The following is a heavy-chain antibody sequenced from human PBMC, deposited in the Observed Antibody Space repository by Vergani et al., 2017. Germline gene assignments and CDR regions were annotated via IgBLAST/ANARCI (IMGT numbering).Heavy chain of an antibody. J-gene: IGHJ6*03. CDR3: ARDGWELLDYFYYMDV. V-gene: IGHV3-7*01. Sequence: EVQLVESGGGLVQPGGSLRLSCAASGFSLSRFWMSWVRQAPEKGLEWAAHISPDGSATSYVDSVKGRFTISRDNTKNTLYLQMDSLRAEDTAVYYCARDGWELLDYFYYMDVWGKGTTVTVSS. CDR1: GFSLSRFW. CDR2: ISPDGSAT. D-gene: IGHD1-26*01.